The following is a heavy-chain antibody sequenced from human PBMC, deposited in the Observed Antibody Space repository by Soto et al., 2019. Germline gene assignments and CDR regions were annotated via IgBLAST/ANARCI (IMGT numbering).Heavy chain of an antibody. CDR1: GFTFSSYA. D-gene: IGHD3-3*01. V-gene: IGHV3-23*01. Sequence: LRLSCAASGFTFSSYAMSWVRQAPGKGLEWVSAISGSGGSTYYADSVKGRLTISRDNSKNTLYLQMNSLRAEDTAVYYCAKDRPSVLRFLEWLPYWGQGTTVTVSS. J-gene: IGHJ6*02. CDR2: ISGSGGST. CDR3: AKDRPSVLRFLEWLPY.